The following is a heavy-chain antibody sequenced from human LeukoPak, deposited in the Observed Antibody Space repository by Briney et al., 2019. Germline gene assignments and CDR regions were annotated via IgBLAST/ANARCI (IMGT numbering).Heavy chain of an antibody. CDR2: IYYSGST. V-gene: IGHV4-39*01. CDR1: GGSISSSSYY. CDR3: YYGSGSYYPFDY. D-gene: IGHD3-10*01. Sequence: SETLSLTCTVSGGSISSSSYYWGWIRQPPGKGLEWIGSIYYSGSTYYNPSLKSRVTISVDTSKNQFSPKLSSVTAADTAVYYCYYGSGSYYPFDYWGQGTLVTVSS. J-gene: IGHJ4*02.